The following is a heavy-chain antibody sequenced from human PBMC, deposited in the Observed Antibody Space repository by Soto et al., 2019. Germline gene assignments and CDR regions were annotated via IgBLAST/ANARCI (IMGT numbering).Heavy chain of an antibody. CDR2: INPNSGGT. CDR3: ARAGYSYEGPPFDY. D-gene: IGHD5-18*01. CDR1: GYTFTVNY. Sequence: ASVKVSCKASGYTFTVNYIHRVRLAPGQGLEWMGWINPNSGGTKYAQKFQGWVTMTRDTSINTAYMELNRLKSDDTAVYYCARAGYSYEGPPFDYWGLGTLVTVSS. J-gene: IGHJ4*02. V-gene: IGHV1-2*04.